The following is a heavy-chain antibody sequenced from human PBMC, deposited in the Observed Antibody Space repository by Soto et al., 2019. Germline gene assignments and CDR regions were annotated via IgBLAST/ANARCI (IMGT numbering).Heavy chain of an antibody. CDR1: GFIFHSYA. V-gene: IGHV3-13*01. CDR2: IDTTGET. D-gene: IGHD3-3*01. CDR3: ARVIFGDDFAMDV. Sequence: LSCAASGFIFHSYAMHWVRQATGKRLEWVSGIDTTGETYYLGSVRGRFTISREDDENSLFLQMNSLRAGDTAVYYCARVIFGDDFAMDVWGQGTTVTVSS. J-gene: IGHJ6*02.